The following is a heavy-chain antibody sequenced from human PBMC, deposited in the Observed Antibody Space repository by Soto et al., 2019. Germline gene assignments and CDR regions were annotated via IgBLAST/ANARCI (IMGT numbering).Heavy chain of an antibody. CDR1: GGTFSSYA. D-gene: IGHD6-13*01. V-gene: IGHV1-69*01. Sequence: QVQLVQSGAEVKKPGSSVKVSCKASGGTFSSYAISWVRQAPGQGLEWMGGIIAIVGTANYAPKFQGRVRITADESTSTAYMELSSLRSEDTAVYYCARGFQEIGYFDPWGQGTLVTVSS. CDR3: ARGFQEIGYFDP. J-gene: IGHJ5*02. CDR2: IIAIVGTA.